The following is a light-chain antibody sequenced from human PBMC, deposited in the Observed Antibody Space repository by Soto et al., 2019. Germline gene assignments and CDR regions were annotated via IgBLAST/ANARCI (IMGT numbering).Light chain of an antibody. CDR2: LGS. Sequence: DIVMTQSPLSLPVTPGEPASISCRSSQSLLHSNGYNYLDWYLQKPGQSPQLLIYLGSNRASGVPDRFSGSGSGTDFTLKISRVEAEDVGVYYCMQALQTPRGGLWTFGQGTKVEIK. J-gene: IGKJ1*01. CDR3: MQALQTPRGGLWT. V-gene: IGKV2-28*01. CDR1: QSLLHSNGYNY.